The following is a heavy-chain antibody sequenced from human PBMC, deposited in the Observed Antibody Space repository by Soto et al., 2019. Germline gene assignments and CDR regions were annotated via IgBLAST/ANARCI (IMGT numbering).Heavy chain of an antibody. V-gene: IGHV4-61*05. Sequence: SETLSLTCTVSGDSITSSSYYWGWIRQPPGKGLEWIGYIYYSANTNYNPSLKSRVTISVDTSKNQFSLKLSSVTAADTAVYYCARGSSWTDYWGQGTLVTVSS. D-gene: IGHD6-13*01. CDR3: ARGSSWTDY. CDR1: GDSITSSSYY. CDR2: IYYSANT. J-gene: IGHJ4*02.